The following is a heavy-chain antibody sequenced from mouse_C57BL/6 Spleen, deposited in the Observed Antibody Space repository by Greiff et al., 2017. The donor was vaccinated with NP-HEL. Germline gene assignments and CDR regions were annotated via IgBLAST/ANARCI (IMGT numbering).Heavy chain of an antibody. J-gene: IGHJ1*03. CDR2: ISYDGSN. Sequence: EVQLQESGPGLVKPSQSLSLTCSVTGYSITSGYYWNWIRQFPGNKLEWMGYISYDGSNNYNPSLKNRISITRDTSKNQFFLKLNSVTTEDTATYYCARLWYFDVWGTGTTVTVSS. CDR3: ARLWYFDV. CDR1: GYSITSGYY. V-gene: IGHV3-6*01.